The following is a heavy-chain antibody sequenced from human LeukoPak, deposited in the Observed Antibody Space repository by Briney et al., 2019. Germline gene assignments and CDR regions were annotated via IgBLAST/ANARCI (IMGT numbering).Heavy chain of an antibody. CDR1: GGSISSY. J-gene: IGHJ6*03. CDR2: IYYSGST. Sequence: SETLSLTCTVSGGSISSYWSWIRRHPGKGLEWIGYIYYSGSTYYNPSLKSRVTISVDTSKDQFSLKLSSVTAADTAVYYCARGNSTYYDFWSGYYPYYYYYYYMDVWGKGTTVTVSS. V-gene: IGHV4-31*03. D-gene: IGHD3-3*01. CDR3: ARGNSTYYDFWSGYYPYYYYYYYMDV.